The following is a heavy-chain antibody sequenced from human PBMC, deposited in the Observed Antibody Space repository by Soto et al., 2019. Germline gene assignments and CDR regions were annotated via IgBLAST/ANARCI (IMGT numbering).Heavy chain of an antibody. CDR2: ISSTTNYK. Sequence: GGSLRLSCAASGLTFSSYSMNWVRQAPGKGLEWVSSISSTTNYKYYADSVKGRFTISRDNAKNSLYLQMNSLRVEDTAVYYCARDRGYPDSFNIWGQGTTVTVSS. CDR1: GLTFSSYS. CDR3: ARDRGYPDSFNI. D-gene: IGHD3-10*01. V-gene: IGHV3-21*01. J-gene: IGHJ3*02.